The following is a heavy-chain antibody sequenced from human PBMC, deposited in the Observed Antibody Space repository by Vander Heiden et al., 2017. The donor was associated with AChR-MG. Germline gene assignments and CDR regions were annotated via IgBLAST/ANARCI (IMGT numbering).Heavy chain of an antibody. CDR3: ARDLAYYGMDV. Sequence: QVQLAQSGAEVKKPGASVKISCKGAGNTLTSYYIHWVRRAPGQGLEWMGVISPNGGITRYAQKFQGRVTMTDDTSTSTVYVELSSLRSEDTAVYYCARDLAYYGMDVWGQGTTVTVSS. CDR2: ISPNGGIT. J-gene: IGHJ6*02. V-gene: IGHV1-46*03. CDR1: GNTLTSYY.